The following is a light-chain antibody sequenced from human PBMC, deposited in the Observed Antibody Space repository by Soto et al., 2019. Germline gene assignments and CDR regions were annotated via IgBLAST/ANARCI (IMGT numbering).Light chain of an antibody. J-gene: IGKJ4*01. V-gene: IGKV3-20*01. CDR3: QQYGSWPLT. CDR2: GAS. Sequence: TLSVDALSVSPGERAPLYRRASQSGSRSYLAWYQQKPGQAPRLLISGASSRATGIPDRFSGSGSGADFTLTISRLEPEDFVVYCCQQYGSWPLTVGGGTKV. CDR1: QSGSRSY.